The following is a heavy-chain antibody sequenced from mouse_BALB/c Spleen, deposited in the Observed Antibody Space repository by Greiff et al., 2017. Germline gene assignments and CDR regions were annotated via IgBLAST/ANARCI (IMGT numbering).Heavy chain of an antibody. CDR2: IYPYNGGT. D-gene: IGHD2-4*01. CDR1: GYTFSSYW. CDR3: ARSTMITTGDY. V-gene: IGHV1S29*02. J-gene: IGHJ2*01. Sequence: VQLQQSGAELMKPGASVKISCKATGYTFSSYWIEWVKQRPGHGLEWIGYIYPYNGGTGYNQKFKSKATLTVDNSSSTAYMELRSLTSEDSAVYYCARSTMITTGDYWGQGTTLTVSS.